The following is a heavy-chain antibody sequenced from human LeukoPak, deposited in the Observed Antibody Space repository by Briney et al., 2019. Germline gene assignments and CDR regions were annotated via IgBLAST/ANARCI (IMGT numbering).Heavy chain of an antibody. CDR3: ARVDSGWHFDY. V-gene: IGHV3-7*01. Sequence: GGSLRLSCAASGFTFSRSWMAWVRQAPGKGLEWVASIKLDGSEQYYVDSVKGRFTISRDNAKTSLYLQMNSLRAEDTAVYYCARVDSGWHFDYWGQGTLVTVSS. D-gene: IGHD3-9*01. J-gene: IGHJ4*02. CDR1: GFTFSRSW. CDR2: IKLDGSEQ.